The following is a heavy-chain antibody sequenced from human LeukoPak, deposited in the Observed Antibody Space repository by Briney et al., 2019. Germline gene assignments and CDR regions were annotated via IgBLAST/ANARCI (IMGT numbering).Heavy chain of an antibody. D-gene: IGHD6-13*01. V-gene: IGHV3-21*01. CDR1: GFTFSSYS. CDR3: ARDVGRAAAVLFDY. Sequence: PGGSLRLSCAASGFTFSSYSMNWLRQAPGKGLEWVSSISSSSSYIYYADSVKGRFTISRDNAKNSLYLQMNSLRAEDTAVYYCARDVGRAAAVLFDYWGQGTLVTVSS. J-gene: IGHJ4*02. CDR2: ISSSSSYI.